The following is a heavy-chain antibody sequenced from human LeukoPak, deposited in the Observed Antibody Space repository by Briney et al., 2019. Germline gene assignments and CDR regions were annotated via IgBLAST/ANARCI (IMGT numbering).Heavy chain of an antibody. CDR3: ARLPDWYFDY. CDR1: GGSISSYY. V-gene: IGHV4-59*08. D-gene: IGHD2-21*01. Sequence: SETLSLTCTVSGGSISSYYWSWLRQPPGKGLEWIGYTYYSGSTNYNPSLKSRVAISVDTSKNQFSLKLSSVTAADTAVYYCARLPDWYFDYWGQGTLVTVSS. J-gene: IGHJ4*02. CDR2: TYYSGST.